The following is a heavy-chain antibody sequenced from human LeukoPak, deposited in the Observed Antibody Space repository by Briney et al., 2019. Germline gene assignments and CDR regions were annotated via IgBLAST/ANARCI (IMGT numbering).Heavy chain of an antibody. CDR2: ISTSSSYI. D-gene: IGHD2-15*01. V-gene: IGHV3-21*01. CDR1: GLTFSSYS. CDR3: ARDQEGPQGGANSFAY. Sequence: GGSLRLSCAASGLTFSSYSMNWVRQAPGKGLEWVSSISTSSSYIYYADSVKGRFTISRDNAKNSLYLQMNSLRVEDTAVYYCARDQEGPQGGANSFAYWGQGTLVTVSS. J-gene: IGHJ4*02.